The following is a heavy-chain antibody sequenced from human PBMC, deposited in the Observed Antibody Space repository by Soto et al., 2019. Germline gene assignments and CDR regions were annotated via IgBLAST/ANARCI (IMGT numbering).Heavy chain of an antibody. CDR3: ESHSNGTAQYSCGMDV. V-gene: IGHV1-69*05. Sequence: QVQLVQSGAEVKKPGSSVKVSCKASGGTFSSYAISWVRQAPGQGLEWMGGIIPIFGTADYAQKFQGRVTIITDETTSKAYMELSSLRSEDPAEYYCESHSNGTAQYSCGMDVWGQGTTVTVSS. CDR2: IIPIFGTA. CDR1: GGTFSSYA. D-gene: IGHD2-15*01. J-gene: IGHJ6*01.